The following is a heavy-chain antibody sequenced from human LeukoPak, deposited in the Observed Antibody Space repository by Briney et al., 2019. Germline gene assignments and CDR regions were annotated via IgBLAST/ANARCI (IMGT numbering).Heavy chain of an antibody. CDR2: ISGSGGST. Sequence: GGSLRLSCAASGFTFSSYAMSWVRQAPGKGLEWVSAISGSGGSTYYADSVKGRFTISRDNSKNTLYLQMNSLRAEDTAVYYCARVMRDLPYYYYMDVWGKGTTVTVSS. J-gene: IGHJ6*03. V-gene: IGHV3-23*01. CDR3: ARVMRDLPYYYYMDV. CDR1: GFTFSSYA. D-gene: IGHD2-21*01.